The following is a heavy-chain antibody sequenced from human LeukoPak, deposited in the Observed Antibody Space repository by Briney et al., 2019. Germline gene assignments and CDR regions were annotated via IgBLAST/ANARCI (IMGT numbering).Heavy chain of an antibody. CDR3: ATNSYGSFYYYYYMDV. CDR1: GGSISSGSYY. V-gene: IGHV4-61*02. Sequence: SETLSLTCTVSGGSISSGSYYWSWIRQPAGKGLEWIGRIYTSGSTNYNPSLKSRVTISVDTSKNQFSLKLSSVTAADTAVYYCATNSYGSFYYYYYMDVWGKGTTVTISS. D-gene: IGHD5-18*01. CDR2: IYTSGST. J-gene: IGHJ6*03.